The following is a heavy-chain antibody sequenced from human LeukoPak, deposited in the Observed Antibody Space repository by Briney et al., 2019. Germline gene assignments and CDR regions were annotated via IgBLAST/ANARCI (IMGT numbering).Heavy chain of an antibody. CDR2: VHYSGST. CDR3: ARGDSTADY. D-gene: IGHD3-22*01. CDR1: GVSISSHY. J-gene: IGHJ4*02. V-gene: IGHV4-59*11. Sequence: PSETLSLTCTVSGVSISSHYWSWIRQSPGRGLEWIGYVHYSGSTNYNPSLKSRVTFSVDTSNNQFSLNLNSVTAADTAVYYCARGDSTADYWGQGTLVTVSS.